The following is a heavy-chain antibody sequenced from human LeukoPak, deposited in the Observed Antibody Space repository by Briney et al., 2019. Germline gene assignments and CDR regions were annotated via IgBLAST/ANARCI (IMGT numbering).Heavy chain of an antibody. Sequence: GGSLRLSCAASGFTFSSYGMHWVRQAPGKGLEWVAFIRYDGSNKYYADSVKGRFTISRDNSKNTLYLQMNSLRAEDTAVYYCAKDQGGQQLPYYFDYWGQGTLVTVSS. CDR2: IRYDGSNK. D-gene: IGHD6-13*01. CDR1: GFTFSSYG. J-gene: IGHJ4*02. CDR3: AKDQGGQQLPYYFDY. V-gene: IGHV3-30*02.